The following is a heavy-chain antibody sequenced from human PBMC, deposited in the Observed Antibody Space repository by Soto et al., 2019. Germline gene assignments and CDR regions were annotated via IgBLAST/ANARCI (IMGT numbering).Heavy chain of an antibody. D-gene: IGHD3-22*01. Sequence: ASVKVSCKDSGGAFSSYTICWVRQAPGQGLEWMGRIIPILGIANYAQKFQGRVTITRDTSASTAYMELSSLRSEDTAVYYCASERDSSGYYFDYWGQGTLVTVSS. CDR1: GGAFSSYT. V-gene: IGHV1-69*02. CDR2: IIPILGIA. J-gene: IGHJ4*02. CDR3: ASERDSSGYYFDY.